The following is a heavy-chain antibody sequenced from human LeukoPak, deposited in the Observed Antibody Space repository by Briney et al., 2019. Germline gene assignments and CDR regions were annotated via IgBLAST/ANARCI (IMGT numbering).Heavy chain of an antibody. CDR3: AKGSGGSCYSSGDV. Sequence: GGSLRLSCAASGFTFSNYAIHWVRQAPGKGLEWVAAISSDGSSKYYAGSVRGRSTIARDKSNNTVSLQMSSLRPEDTAVYYCAKGSGGSCYSSGDVWGQGTTVTVSS. CDR2: ISSDGSSK. V-gene: IGHV3-30*18. D-gene: IGHD2-15*01. J-gene: IGHJ6*02. CDR1: GFTFSNYA.